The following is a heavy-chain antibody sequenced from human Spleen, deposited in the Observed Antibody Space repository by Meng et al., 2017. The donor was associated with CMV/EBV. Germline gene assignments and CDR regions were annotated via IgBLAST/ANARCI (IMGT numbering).Heavy chain of an antibody. CDR1: GGYFSGSN. CDR3: AREYCSATSCYLVASGGVDV. CDR2: IHHRGRT. V-gene: IGHV4-34*10. Sequence: GSLRLSCAVYGGYFSGSNWNWIRQPPGKGLEWIGEIHHRGRTNYNPTLKSRVTMSVDKSKNQFFLKMNSVTAADTAVYYCAREYCSATSCYLVASGGVDVWGQGTAVTVSS. D-gene: IGHD2-2*01. J-gene: IGHJ6*02.